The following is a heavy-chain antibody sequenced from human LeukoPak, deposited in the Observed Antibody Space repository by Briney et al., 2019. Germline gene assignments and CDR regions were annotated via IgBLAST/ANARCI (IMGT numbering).Heavy chain of an antibody. CDR3: AKIDRGGYDLAGAFDY. CDR1: GFTFSTYD. J-gene: IGHJ4*02. V-gene: IGHV3-23*01. Sequence: PGGSLRLSCAASGFTFSTYDMSWVRQAPGKGLEWVSAISGSGGSTYYADSVKGRFTISRDNSKNTLYLQMNSLRAEDTAVYYCAKIDRGGYDLAGAFDYWGQGTLVTVSS. D-gene: IGHD5-12*01. CDR2: ISGSGGST.